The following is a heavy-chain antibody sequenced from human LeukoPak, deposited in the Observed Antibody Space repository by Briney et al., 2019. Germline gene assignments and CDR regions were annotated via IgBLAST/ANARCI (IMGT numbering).Heavy chain of an antibody. V-gene: IGHV5-51*01. CDR1: EYSFTSYW. CDR3: ARKGLNSRILFFFDY. CDR2: IWPGDSET. Sequence: GESLKISCKGSEYSFTSYWISWVRQMPGKGLEWMGIIWPGDSETRYSPSFKGQVTISADKSISTAYLQWSSLKASDTALYYCARKGLNSRILFFFDYWGQGSLVTVSS. D-gene: IGHD2-15*01. J-gene: IGHJ4*02.